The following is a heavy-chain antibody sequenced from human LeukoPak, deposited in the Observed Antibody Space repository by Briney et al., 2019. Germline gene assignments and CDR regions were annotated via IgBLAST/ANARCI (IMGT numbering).Heavy chain of an antibody. CDR3: ARHFSGTKAYDAFDI. CDR2: IYPGDSDT. D-gene: IGHD2-8*01. Sequence: GESLKISCKGSGYSFTNYWIGWVRQLPGKGLEWMGIIYPGDSDTTYSPSFQGQVTISADKSITTAYLQWSSLKTSDTAMYYCARHFSGTKAYDAFDIWGQGTMVTVSS. J-gene: IGHJ3*02. CDR1: GYSFTNYW. V-gene: IGHV5-51*01.